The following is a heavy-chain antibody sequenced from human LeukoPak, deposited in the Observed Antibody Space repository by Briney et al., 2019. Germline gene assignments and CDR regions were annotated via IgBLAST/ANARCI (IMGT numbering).Heavy chain of an antibody. CDR3: ARSFRGPTGSFDY. D-gene: IGHD4-17*01. Sequence: GESLKISCKGSGYTFTSYWIGWVRQMPGKGLEWKGIIYPGDSDITYSPSFQVQVTLSADKSISTAYLHWSSLKASDTAMYYCARSFRGPTGSFDYWGQGTLVTVSS. CDR1: GYTFTSYW. CDR2: IYPGDSDI. J-gene: IGHJ4*02. V-gene: IGHV5-51*01.